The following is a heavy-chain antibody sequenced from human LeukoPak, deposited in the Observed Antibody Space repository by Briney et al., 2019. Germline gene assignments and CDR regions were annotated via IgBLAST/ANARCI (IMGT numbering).Heavy chain of an antibody. CDR2: IHTSGTL. J-gene: IGHJ4*02. Sequence: SQTLSLTCTVSGASFSSGDQYWNWIRQSPGKGLEWIGSIHTSGTLYNNPSLESRVTMSMDTSKNQFSLNLSSVTAADTAVYFCSRGLDSRKLGYWGQGTLVTVSS. CDR3: SRGLDSRKLGY. D-gene: IGHD3-22*01. V-gene: IGHV4-31*03. CDR1: GASFSSGDQY.